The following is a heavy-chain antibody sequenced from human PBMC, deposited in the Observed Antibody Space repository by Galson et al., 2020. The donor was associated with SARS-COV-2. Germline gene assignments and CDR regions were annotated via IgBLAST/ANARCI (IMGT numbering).Heavy chain of an antibody. CDR1: GGSISSGGYS. J-gene: IGHJ4*02. CDR2: IYHSGST. D-gene: IGHD6-13*01. V-gene: IGHV4-30-2*01. Sequence: SETLSLTCAVSGGSISSGGYSWSWIRQPPGKGLEWIGYIYHSGSTYYNPSLKSRVTISVDRSKNQFSLKLSSVTAADTAVYYCARTEGQQLVRFDYWGQGTLVTVSS. CDR3: ARTEGQQLVRFDY.